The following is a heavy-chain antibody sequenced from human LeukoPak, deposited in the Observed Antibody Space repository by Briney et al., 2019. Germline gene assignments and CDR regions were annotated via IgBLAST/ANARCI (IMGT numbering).Heavy chain of an antibody. CDR2: ISYDGSNK. V-gene: IGHV3-30-3*01. J-gene: IGHJ4*02. D-gene: IGHD2-2*01. Sequence: GGSLRLSCAASGFTFSSYAMHWVRQAPGKGLEWVAVISYDGSNKYYADSVKGRFTISRDNAKNSLYLQMNSLRAEDTAMYYCAREPGGYCGTTSCSFWGQGTLVTVSS. CDR1: GFTFSSYA. CDR3: AREPGGYCGTTSCSF.